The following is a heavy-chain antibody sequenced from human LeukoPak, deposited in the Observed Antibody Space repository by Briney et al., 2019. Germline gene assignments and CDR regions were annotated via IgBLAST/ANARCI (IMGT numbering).Heavy chain of an antibody. J-gene: IGHJ4*02. D-gene: IGHD2-15*01. CDR2: INPNSGGT. CDR1: GYTFTGYY. CDR3: AREGGLGYCSGGSCYHLDY. V-gene: IGHV1-2*02. Sequence: ASVKVSCKASGYTFTGYYMHWVRQAPGQGLERMGWINPNSGGTNYAQKFQGRVTMTRDTSISTAYMELSRLRSDDTAVYYCAREGGLGYCSGGSCYHLDYWGQGTLVTVSS.